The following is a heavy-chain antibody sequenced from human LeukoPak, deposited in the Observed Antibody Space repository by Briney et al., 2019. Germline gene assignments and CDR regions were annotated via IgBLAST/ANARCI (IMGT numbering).Heavy chain of an antibody. CDR2: ISSSSSYT. CDR1: GFTFSSYS. Sequence: MSGGSLRLSCAASGFTFSSYSMNWVRQAPGKGLEWVSSISSSSSYTYYADSVKGRFTISRDNAKNSLYLQMNSLRAEDTAVYYCARDPSVSGDYWGQGTLVTVSS. CDR3: ARDPSVSGDY. D-gene: IGHD2-8*01. J-gene: IGHJ4*02. V-gene: IGHV3-21*01.